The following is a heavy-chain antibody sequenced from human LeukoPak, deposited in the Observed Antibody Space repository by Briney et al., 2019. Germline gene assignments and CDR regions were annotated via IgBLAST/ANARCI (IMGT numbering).Heavy chain of an antibody. CDR3: ARDWYCTGGICNDCFDP. J-gene: IGHJ5*02. CDR1: GYTFTNYG. Sequence: ASVKVSCKASGYTFTNYGISWVRQAPGQGLEWMGWVSTYNDDTNYAQNFQGRVTMTTDTSTNTAYMELRSLRSDDTALYYCARDWYCTGGICNDCFDPWGQGTLVTVSS. CDR2: VSTYNDDT. D-gene: IGHD2-8*02. V-gene: IGHV1-18*01.